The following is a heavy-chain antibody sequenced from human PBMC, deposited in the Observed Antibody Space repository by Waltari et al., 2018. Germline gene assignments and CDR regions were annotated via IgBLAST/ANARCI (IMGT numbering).Heavy chain of an antibody. J-gene: IGHJ3*02. CDR1: GGSISSGSYY. V-gene: IGHV4-61*02. CDR2: IYTSGST. Sequence: QVQLQESGPGLVKPSQTLSLTCTVSGGSISSGSYYWSWIRQPAGKGLEWIGRIYTSGSTNYNPSLKSRVTISVDTSKNQFSLKLSSVTAADTAVYYCARDPLRLGSSSPQAAFDIWGQGTMVTVSS. CDR3: ARDPLRLGSSSPQAAFDI. D-gene: IGHD6-13*01.